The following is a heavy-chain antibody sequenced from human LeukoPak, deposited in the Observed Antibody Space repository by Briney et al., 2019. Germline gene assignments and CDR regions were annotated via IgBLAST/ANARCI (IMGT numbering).Heavy chain of an antibody. CDR1: GFTFSISA. J-gene: IGHJ4*02. CDR3: ARDTDYYDSSGYIDY. CDR2: ISDSGGST. V-gene: IGHV3-23*01. D-gene: IGHD3-22*01. Sequence: GGSLRLSCAASGFTFSISAMSWVRQAPGKGLEWVSGISDSGGSTFYADSVKGRFTISRDNSKNILYLQMNSLRAEDTAVYYCARDTDYYDSSGYIDYWGQGTLVTVSS.